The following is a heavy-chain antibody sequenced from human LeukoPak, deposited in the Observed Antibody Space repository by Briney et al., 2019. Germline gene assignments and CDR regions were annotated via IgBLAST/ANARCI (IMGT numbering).Heavy chain of an antibody. J-gene: IGHJ4*02. D-gene: IGHD1-26*01. CDR2: ISSSGSTI. Sequence: GGSLRLSCAASGFTFSDYYMSWIRQTPGKGLEWVSYISSSGSTIYYADSVKGRFTISRDNAKNSLYLQMNSLRAEDTAVYYCAREEWELPVDYWGQGTLVTVSS. V-gene: IGHV3-11*01. CDR1: GFTFSDYY. CDR3: AREEWELPVDY.